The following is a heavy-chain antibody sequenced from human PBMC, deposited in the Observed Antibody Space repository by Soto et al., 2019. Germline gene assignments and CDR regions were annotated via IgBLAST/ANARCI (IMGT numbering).Heavy chain of an antibody. CDR1: GFSVTTNY. CDR3: AKKPPSSIQECAYGMDV. CDR2: TFTGGST. J-gene: IGHJ6*02. V-gene: IGHV3-53*03. D-gene: IGHD3-3*01. Sequence: EVQLVETGGGLIQPGGSLRLSCLASGFSVTTNYIIWVRQPPGKGLEWVSTTFTGGSTQYADSVKVRFSISRDNSKNTVYRKMNNLRVEDTAVYYCAKKPPSSIQECAYGMDVWGQGTRVSLPS.